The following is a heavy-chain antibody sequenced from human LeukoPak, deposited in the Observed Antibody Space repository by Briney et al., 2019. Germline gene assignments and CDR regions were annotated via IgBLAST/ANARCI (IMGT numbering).Heavy chain of an antibody. D-gene: IGHD3-16*02. CDR2: ISGSGGTT. J-gene: IGHJ5*02. CDR3: AKTPSLWWFDP. Sequence: PGGSLRLSCATSGFTFTSYAFSWVRQAPGKGLEWVSAISGSGGTTYYADSVKGRFTISRDNSNNTLYLQINSLRADDTAVYYCAKTPSLWWFDPWGQGTLVTVSS. CDR1: GFTFTSYA. V-gene: IGHV3-23*01.